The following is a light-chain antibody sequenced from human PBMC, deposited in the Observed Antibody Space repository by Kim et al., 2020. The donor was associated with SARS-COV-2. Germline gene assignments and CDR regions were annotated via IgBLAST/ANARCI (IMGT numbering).Light chain of an antibody. CDR1: QSVSSSY. CDR2: GAS. V-gene: IGKV3-20*01. CDR3: QQSGTSTET. J-gene: IGKJ2*01. Sequence: EIVLTQSPGTLSLSPGERATLSCRASQSVSSSYLAWYQQKPGQAPRLLIYGASSRATGIPDRFSGSGSGTDFTLTISRLEPEDFAVYYCQQSGTSTETFGQGTKLEI.